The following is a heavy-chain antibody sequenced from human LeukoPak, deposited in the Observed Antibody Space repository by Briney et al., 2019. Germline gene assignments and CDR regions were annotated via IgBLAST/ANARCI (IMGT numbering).Heavy chain of an antibody. CDR1: GFTFSRYA. CDR3: ARDYYDSSGYLHD. D-gene: IGHD3-22*01. V-gene: IGHV3-30-3*01. CDR2: ISYDGSNK. Sequence: GGSLRLSCAASGFTFSRYAMHWVRQAPGKGLEWVTVISYDGSNKYYADSVKGRFTISRDNSKNTLYLQMNSLRAEDTAVYYCARDYYDSSGYLHDWGQGTLVTVSS. J-gene: IGHJ4*02.